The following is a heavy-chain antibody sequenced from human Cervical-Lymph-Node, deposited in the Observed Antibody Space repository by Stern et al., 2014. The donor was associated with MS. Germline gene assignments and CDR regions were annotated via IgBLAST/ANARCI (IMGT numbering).Heavy chain of an antibody. CDR2: ITPLLGTT. CDR1: GGTFNTFD. CDR3: TRHQGGIAAF. V-gene: IGHV1-69*01. D-gene: IGHD6-13*01. Sequence: QVQLVQSGAEVRQPGSSMKVSCKASGGTFNTFDISWVRQTPGQGLEWLGGITPLLGTTNYARNFQGRVAISADESATTAYMEMSNLTSEDTALYYCTRHQGGIAAFWGRGTLVTVSS. J-gene: IGHJ4*02.